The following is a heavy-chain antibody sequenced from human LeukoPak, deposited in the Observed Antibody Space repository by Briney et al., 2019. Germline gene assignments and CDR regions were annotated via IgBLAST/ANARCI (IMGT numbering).Heavy chain of an antibody. CDR3: ARTSAHSGSGSSYNTDY. V-gene: IGHV1-69*02. CDR1: GGTFSSST. D-gene: IGHD3-10*01. CDR2: IIPIFGIP. J-gene: IGHJ4*02. Sequence: SVKVSCKASGGTFSSSTISWVRQAPGQGREWMGRIIPIFGIPNYAQKFQGRVTITADKSTSTAYMELSSLRSEDTAVYYCARTSAHSGSGSSYNTDYWGQGTLVTVSS.